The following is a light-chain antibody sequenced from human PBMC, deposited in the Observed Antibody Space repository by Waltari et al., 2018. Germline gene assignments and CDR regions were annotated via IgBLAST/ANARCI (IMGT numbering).Light chain of an antibody. CDR2: EVN. CDR1: GRDVGGYND. Sequence: QSALTQPPSASGSPGQSVPISCTGTGRDVGGYNDCSWYKQHPCKATKLMIYEVNNRPSGVPDRFSGSKSGNTASLTVSGLQAEEEADYYCSSYAGSNNYVLFGGGTKLTVL. CDR3: SSYAGSNNYVL. V-gene: IGLV2-8*01. J-gene: IGLJ2*01.